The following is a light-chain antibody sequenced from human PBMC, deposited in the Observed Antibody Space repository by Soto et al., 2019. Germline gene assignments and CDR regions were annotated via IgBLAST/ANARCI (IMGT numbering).Light chain of an antibody. CDR3: QQRSNWPLT. J-gene: IGKJ4*01. Sequence: ETVLTQSPATLSLSPGDRATLSCRASQSVSSYLAWYQQKPGQAPRLLIYDASNRATGIPARFSGSGSGTDFTLTISSLEPADFAVYYCQQRSNWPLTFGGGTKVDI. V-gene: IGKV3-11*01. CDR1: QSVSSY. CDR2: DAS.